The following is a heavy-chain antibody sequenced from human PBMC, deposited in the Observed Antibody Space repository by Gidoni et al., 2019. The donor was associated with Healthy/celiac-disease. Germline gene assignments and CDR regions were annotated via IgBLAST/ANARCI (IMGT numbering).Heavy chain of an antibody. V-gene: IGHV4-39*01. CDR1: AASISSSRYY. Sequence: QLQLQESGPGLVKPSETLSLTCTVSAASISSSRYYWGWIRQPQGKGLEWIGSIYYSGRTYYNPSLKSRVTISVDTSKNQFARKLSSVTAADTAVYYCAGPLWAAAINYWGQGTLVTVSS. CDR2: IYYSGRT. D-gene: IGHD6-13*01. CDR3: AGPLWAAAINY. J-gene: IGHJ4*02.